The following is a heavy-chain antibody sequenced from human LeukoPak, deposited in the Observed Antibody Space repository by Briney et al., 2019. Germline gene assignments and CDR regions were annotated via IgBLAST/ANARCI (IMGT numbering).Heavy chain of an antibody. CDR2: IYSGGST. Sequence: GGSLRFSCAASGFTVSSNYMSWFRQAPGKGLEWVSVIYSGGSTYYADSVKGRFTISRDNSKNTLYLQMNSLRAEDTAVYYCARDVVVAAIYYGMDVWGKGTTVTVSS. CDR3: ARDVVVAAIYYGMDV. J-gene: IGHJ6*04. V-gene: IGHV3-53*01. D-gene: IGHD2-15*01. CDR1: GFTVSSNY.